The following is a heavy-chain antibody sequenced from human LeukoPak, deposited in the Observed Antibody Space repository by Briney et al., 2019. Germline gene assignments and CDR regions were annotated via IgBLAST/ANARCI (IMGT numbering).Heavy chain of an antibody. CDR2: IIPILGIA. D-gene: IGHD3-3*01. CDR3: ARATVRFLEWLHFDY. Sequence: ASVKVSCKASGYTFTSYYMHWVRQAPGQGLEWMGRIIPILGIANYAQKFQGRVTITADKSTSTAYMELSSLRSEDTAVYYCARATVRFLEWLHFDYWGQGTLVTVSS. V-gene: IGHV1-69*04. J-gene: IGHJ4*02. CDR1: GYTFTSYY.